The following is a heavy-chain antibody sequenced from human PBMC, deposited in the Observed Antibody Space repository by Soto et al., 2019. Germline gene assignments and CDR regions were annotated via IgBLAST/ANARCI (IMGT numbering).Heavy chain of an antibody. D-gene: IGHD6-19*01. CDR3: ASSSGWYNGAFDY. V-gene: IGHV4-30-2*01. CDR1: GGSISSGGYS. J-gene: IGHJ4*02. CDR2: IYHSGST. Sequence: TSETLSLTCAVSGGSISSGGYSWSWIRQPPGKGLEWIGYIYHSGSTYYNSSLKSRVTISVDRSKNQFSLKLSSVTAADTAVYYCASSSGWYNGAFDYWGQGTLVTVSS.